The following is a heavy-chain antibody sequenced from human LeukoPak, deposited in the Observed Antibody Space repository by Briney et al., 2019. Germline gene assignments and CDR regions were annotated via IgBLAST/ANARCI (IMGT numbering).Heavy chain of an antibody. CDR1: GGSFSGYY. Sequence: SETLSLTCAVYGGSFSGYYWSWIRQPPGKGREWIGEINHSGSTNYNPPLKSRVTISVDTSKNQFSLKLSSVAAADTAVYYCARGVIWFVDPWGQGTLVTVSS. J-gene: IGHJ5*02. CDR3: ARGVIWFVDP. D-gene: IGHD3-10*01. V-gene: IGHV4-34*01. CDR2: INHSGST.